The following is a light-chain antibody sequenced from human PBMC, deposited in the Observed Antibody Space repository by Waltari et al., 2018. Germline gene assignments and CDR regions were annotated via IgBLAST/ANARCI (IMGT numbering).Light chain of an antibody. V-gene: IGLV2-14*03. Sequence: QSALTQPASVSGSPGQSITISCTGTSSDVGDYNYVSWYQQHPGKAPKLMIYDVSNRPSGVSNRYSGSKSGTTASLTIAGLQAEDEADYYCSSYIGSSTLELFGGGTSLTVL. J-gene: IGLJ2*01. CDR2: DVS. CDR3: SSYIGSSTLEL. CDR1: SSDVGDYNY.